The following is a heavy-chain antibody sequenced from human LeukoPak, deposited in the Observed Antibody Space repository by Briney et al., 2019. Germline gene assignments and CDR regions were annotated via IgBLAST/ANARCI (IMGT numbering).Heavy chain of an antibody. CDR1: GFTVSSNY. CDR2: IYSGGST. Sequence: GGSLRLSCAASGFTVSSNYMSWVRQAPGKGLEWVSVIYSGGSTYYTDSVKGRFTISRDNSKNTLYLQMNSLRAEDTAVYYCARAVGARAYFDYWGQGTLVTVSS. CDR3: ARAVGARAYFDY. D-gene: IGHD1-26*01. J-gene: IGHJ4*02. V-gene: IGHV3-66*02.